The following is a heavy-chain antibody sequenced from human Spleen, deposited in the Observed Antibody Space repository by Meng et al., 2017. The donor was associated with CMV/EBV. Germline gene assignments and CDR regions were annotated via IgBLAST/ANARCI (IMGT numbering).Heavy chain of an antibody. D-gene: IGHD3-22*01. Sequence: FTFSSYAMSWVRQAPGKGLEWVSAISGSGGSTYYADSVKGRFTISRDNSKNTLYLQMNSLRAEDTAVYYCAKDLSAYYYDSNDAFDIWGQGTMVTVSS. CDR2: ISGSGGST. CDR1: FTFSSYA. V-gene: IGHV3-23*01. CDR3: AKDLSAYYYDSNDAFDI. J-gene: IGHJ3*02.